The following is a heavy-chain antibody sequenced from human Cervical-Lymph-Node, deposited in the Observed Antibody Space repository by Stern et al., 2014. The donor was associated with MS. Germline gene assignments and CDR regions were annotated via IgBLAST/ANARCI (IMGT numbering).Heavy chain of an antibody. V-gene: IGHV5-51*03. CDR1: GYSFADYW. J-gene: IGHJ3*01. Sequence: VQLLQPGAEVKKPGESLKISCKGSGYSFADYWMGWVRQKPGKGLEWMGILYPGDSDTRYSLSLQGQVTISVDKSIRTAYLQWSSLKASDTAMYYCARRGYSDGLDLWGQGTMVTVSS. CDR3: ARRGYSDGLDL. D-gene: IGHD5-12*01. CDR2: LYPGDSDT.